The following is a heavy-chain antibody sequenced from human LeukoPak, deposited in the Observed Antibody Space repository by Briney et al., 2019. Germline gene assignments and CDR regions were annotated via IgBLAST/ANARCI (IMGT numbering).Heavy chain of an antibody. Sequence: SETLSLTCTVSGDSISTYYWGWIRQPPGKGLEWIGSIYHSGSTYYNPSLKSRVTISVDTSKNQFSLKLSSVTAADTAVYYCARDYCSSTSCYDYWGQGTLVTVSS. D-gene: IGHD2-2*01. V-gene: IGHV4-38-2*02. CDR3: ARDYCSSTSCYDY. J-gene: IGHJ4*02. CDR2: IYHSGST. CDR1: GDSISTYY.